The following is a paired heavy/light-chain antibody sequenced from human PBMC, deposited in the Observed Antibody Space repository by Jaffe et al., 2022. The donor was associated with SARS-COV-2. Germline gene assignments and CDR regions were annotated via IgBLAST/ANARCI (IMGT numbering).Light chain of an antibody. CDR2: RDN. J-gene: IGLJ2*01. Sequence: SYELTQPPSVSVSPGQTATITCSGDKLGETYASWYQQKAGQSPVLVIYRDNKRPSAIPERFSGSNSGNTATLTISGTQAMDEADYYCQAWDSNTYVVFGGGTKLTVL. V-gene: IGLV3-1*01. CDR3: QAWDSNTYVV. CDR1: KLGETY.
Heavy chain of an antibody. CDR1: GFTFSSYW. D-gene: IGHD3-16*01. CDR2: IKHDGSEK. V-gene: IGHV3-7*01. J-gene: IGHJ5*01. Sequence: EVQLVESGGGLVQPGGSLRLSCAASGFTFSSYWMSWVRQAPGKGLEWVANIKHDGSEKYYVDSVKGRFTISRDNAKNSLYLQMNSLRVEDTAVYYCARDLRDYDYVWGSRWFDSWGQGTLVTVSS. CDR3: ARDLRDYDYVWGSRWFDS.